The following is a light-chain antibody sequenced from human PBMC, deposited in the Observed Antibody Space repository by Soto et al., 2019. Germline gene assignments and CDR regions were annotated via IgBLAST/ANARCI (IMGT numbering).Light chain of an antibody. Sequence: SYELTQSPSVSVAPGQTARISCGGNNIGSKSVHWYQQKPGRARVLVVYDDSDRPSGIPERFSGSNSGNTATLTISRVRAGDEADYYCQVWDSASDLPVFGSGTKLTVL. CDR1: NIGSKS. CDR3: QVWDSASDLPV. CDR2: DDS. J-gene: IGLJ1*01. V-gene: IGLV3-21*02.